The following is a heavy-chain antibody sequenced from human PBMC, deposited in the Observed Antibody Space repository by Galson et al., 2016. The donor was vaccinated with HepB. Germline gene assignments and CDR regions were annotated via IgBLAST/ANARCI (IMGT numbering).Heavy chain of an antibody. CDR2: IHSDGTTT. D-gene: IGHD3-16*01. CDR1: GFTLSNYW. J-gene: IGHJ6*04. Sequence: SLRLSCAASGFTLSNYWIHWVRQPPGKGLVWVSRIHSDGTTTTYADSVKGRFTISRDNAKNTLFMQMNSLRAEDTAVYYCASPSQSRLGGAMDVWGKRTTVTVSS. CDR3: ASPSQSRLGGAMDV. V-gene: IGHV3-74*01.